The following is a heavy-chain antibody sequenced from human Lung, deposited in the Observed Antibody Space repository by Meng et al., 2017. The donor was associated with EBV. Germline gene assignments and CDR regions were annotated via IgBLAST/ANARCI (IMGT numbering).Heavy chain of an antibody. CDR2: MNTKTGNP. CDR3: ARDDNGAPDY. CDR1: GYTFNRHA. Sequence: VYLVQCGSESQKLGASVKVSCKASGYTFNRHAINWVRQDPGQGLEWMGWMNTKTGNPTYAQGFTGRFVFSLDTSVSTAYLQISSLKAEDTAMYYCARDDNGAPDYWGQGTLVTVSS. J-gene: IGHJ4*02. D-gene: IGHD1-14*01. V-gene: IGHV7-4-1*02.